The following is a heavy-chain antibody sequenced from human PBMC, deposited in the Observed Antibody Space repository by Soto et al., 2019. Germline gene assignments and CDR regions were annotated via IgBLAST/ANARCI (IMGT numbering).Heavy chain of an antibody. V-gene: IGHV4-59*01. D-gene: IGHD5-18*01. CDR1: GVSISTYY. CDR3: ARGLGYSYGSHFDY. Sequence: SETLSLTCTVSGVSISTYYWSWIRQPPGKGLEWIGYIHYSGSTNYNPSLNSRVTMSVDTSKNQFSLKLSSVTAAGTAVYYCARGLGYSYGSHFDYWGQGALVTVSS. J-gene: IGHJ4*02. CDR2: IHYSGST.